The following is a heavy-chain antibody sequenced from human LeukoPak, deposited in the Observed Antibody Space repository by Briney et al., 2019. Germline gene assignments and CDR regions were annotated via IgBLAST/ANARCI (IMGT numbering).Heavy chain of an antibody. CDR3: ARAPGRFKIVVVMSY. CDR2: INPSGGST. CDR1: GYTFTSYY. J-gene: IGHJ4*02. Sequence: ASVKVSCKASGYTFTSYYMHWVRQAPGQGLEWMGIINPSGGSTSYAQKFQGRVTMTRDTSTSTVYMELSSLRSEDTAVYYCARAPGRFKIVVVMSYWGQGTLVTVPS. V-gene: IGHV1-46*01. D-gene: IGHD3-22*01.